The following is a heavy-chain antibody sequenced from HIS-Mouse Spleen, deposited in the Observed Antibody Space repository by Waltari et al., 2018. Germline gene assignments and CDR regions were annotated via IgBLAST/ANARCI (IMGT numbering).Heavy chain of an antibody. CDR2: EYYSGRA. D-gene: IGHD6-13*01. CDR3: AREIPYSSSWYDWYFDL. Sequence: QLQLQESGPGLVKPSETLSLTCTVSGGSISSSSYYWGWIRQPPGKGREWIGSEYYSGRATYNPSLKSRVTISVDTSRTQFSLKLGSVTAADTAVYYCAREIPYSSSWYDWYFDLWGRGTLVTVSS. V-gene: IGHV4-39*07. J-gene: IGHJ2*01. CDR1: GGSISSSSYY.